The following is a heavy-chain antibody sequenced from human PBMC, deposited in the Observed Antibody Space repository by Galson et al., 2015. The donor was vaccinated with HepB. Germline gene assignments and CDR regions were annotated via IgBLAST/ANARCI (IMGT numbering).Heavy chain of an antibody. CDR3: AGKAPEFYFDH. J-gene: IGHJ4*02. CDR2: ISSSSNTI. D-gene: IGHD1-14*01. V-gene: IGHV3-48*01. CDR1: GFSFIYYS. Sequence: SLRLSCAASGFSFIYYSMNWVRQAPGKGLEWVSYISSSSNTIYYADSVKGRFTISRDNAKNSLYLQMNSLTAEDTAVYYCAGKAPEFYFDHWGQGTLVTVSS.